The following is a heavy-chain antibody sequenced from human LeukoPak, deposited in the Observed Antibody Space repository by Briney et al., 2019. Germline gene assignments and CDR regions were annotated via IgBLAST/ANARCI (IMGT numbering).Heavy chain of an antibody. CDR3: ARIPLLRDIVVVPAATKGAFDI. J-gene: IGHJ3*02. CDR2: IKQDGSEK. V-gene: IGHV3-7*01. D-gene: IGHD2-2*01. CDR1: GFTFSSYW. Sequence: GRSLRLSCAASGFTFSSYWMSWVRQAPGKGLEWVANIKQDGSEKYYVDSVKGRFTISRDNAKNSLYLQMNSLRAEDTAVYYCARIPLLRDIVVVPAATKGAFDIWGQGTMVTVSS.